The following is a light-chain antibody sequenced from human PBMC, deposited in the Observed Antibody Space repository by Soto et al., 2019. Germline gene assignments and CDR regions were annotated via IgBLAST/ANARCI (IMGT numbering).Light chain of an antibody. V-gene: IGKV3-11*01. CDR1: QSVSSY. J-gene: IGKJ4*01. CDR2: DAS. Sequence: EIVLTQSPATLSLSPGERATLSCRASQSVSSYLVWYQQKPGQVPRLLIYDASNRATGIPARFGGSGSGIDFTLTISGPEPEDSAVYYCQQRSDWPSTFGGGTKVEIK. CDR3: QQRSDWPST.